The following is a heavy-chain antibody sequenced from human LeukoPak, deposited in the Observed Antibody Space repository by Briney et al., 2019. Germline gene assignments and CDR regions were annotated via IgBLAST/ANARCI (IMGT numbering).Heavy chain of an antibody. CDR2: IYTNTGNP. J-gene: IGHJ4*02. V-gene: IGHV7-4-1*02. CDR1: GYTFTTYA. Sequence: ASVKVSCKASGYTFTTYAMNWVRQAPGQGLEWTGWIYTNTGNPTYTQGFTGRFVFSLDTSVSTTYLQISNLKAEDTAVYYCARGIPVYGSSWSYYFDYWGQGTLVTVSS. D-gene: IGHD6-13*01. CDR3: ARGIPVYGSSWSYYFDY.